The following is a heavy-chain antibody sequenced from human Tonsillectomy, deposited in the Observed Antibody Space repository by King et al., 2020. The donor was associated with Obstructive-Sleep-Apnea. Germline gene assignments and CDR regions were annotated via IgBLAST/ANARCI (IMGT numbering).Heavy chain of an antibody. CDR2: LYWDDDK. CDR1: GVSLSTIVVG. D-gene: IGHD6-13*01. Sequence: TLKESGPTLVKPTQTLTLPCTFSGVSLSTIVVGVGWIRQPPGNALEGLALLYWDDDKRYRQSLKTRLTITKHTSKNQMVLTMTNRDPVYTASYNCAHIPAASLTGYGSWNAASNWGQGTLVTVSS. J-gene: IGHJ4*02. V-gene: IGHV2-5*02. CDR3: AHIPAASLTGYGSWNAASN.